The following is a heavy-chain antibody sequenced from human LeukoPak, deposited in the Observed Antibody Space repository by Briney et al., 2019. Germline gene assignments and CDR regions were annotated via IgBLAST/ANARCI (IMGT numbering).Heavy chain of an antibody. CDR3: AKDCEAYCGRDPPDPPDY. D-gene: IGHD2-21*02. Sequence: SGGSLRLSCVASGFTFSNYWMSWVRQAPGKGLEWVANINQDGRKKYYVDSVKGRFTISRDGTKNSVYLHMNSLRAEDTAVYYCAKDCEAYCGRDPPDPPDYWGQGTLVTVSS. CDR1: GFTFSNYW. CDR2: INQDGRKK. V-gene: IGHV3-7*01. J-gene: IGHJ4*02.